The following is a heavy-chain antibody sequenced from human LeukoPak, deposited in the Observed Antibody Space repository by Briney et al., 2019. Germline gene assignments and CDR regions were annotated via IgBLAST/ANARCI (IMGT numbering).Heavy chain of an antibody. J-gene: IGHJ4*02. CDR3: AVIAAAGLDY. Sequence: PGRSLRLSCAASGFTLSSYDMHWVRRAPGKGLEWVSAISGSGGSTYYADSVKGRFTISRDNSKNTLYLQMNSLRAEDTAVYYCAVIAAAGLDYWGQGTLVTVSS. D-gene: IGHD6-13*01. CDR2: ISGSGGST. V-gene: IGHV3-23*01. CDR1: GFTLSSYD.